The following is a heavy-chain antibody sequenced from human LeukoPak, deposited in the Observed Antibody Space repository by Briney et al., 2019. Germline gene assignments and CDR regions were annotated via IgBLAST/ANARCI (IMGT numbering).Heavy chain of an antibody. CDR3: ARAYYDSSGYPYYYYYMDV. CDR1: GYTLTELS. V-gene: IGHV1-24*01. Sequence: ASVKVSCRVSGYTLTELSMHWVRQAPGKGLEWMGGFDPEDGETIYAQKFQGRVTMTEDTSTDTAYMELSSLRSEDTAVYYCARAYYDSSGYPYYYYYMDVWGKGTTVTVSS. J-gene: IGHJ6*03. CDR2: FDPEDGET. D-gene: IGHD3-22*01.